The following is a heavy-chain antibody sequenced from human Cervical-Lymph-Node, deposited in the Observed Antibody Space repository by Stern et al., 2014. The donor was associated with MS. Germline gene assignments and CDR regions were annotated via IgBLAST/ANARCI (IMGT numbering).Heavy chain of an antibody. CDR3: ARQGFRESPTDF. V-gene: IGHV3-7*01. CDR2: VKEDATQT. CDR1: GFTFSNYW. D-gene: IGHD3-10*01. J-gene: IGHJ4*02. Sequence: EMQLVESGGGLVPPGGSMRLSCAASGFTFSNYWMAWVRRAPGRGLEWVAHVKEDATQTYYVDSVRGRFTISRDNAKNSLYLEMNRLTTEDTAVYYCARQGFRESPTDFWGQGTLVTVSS.